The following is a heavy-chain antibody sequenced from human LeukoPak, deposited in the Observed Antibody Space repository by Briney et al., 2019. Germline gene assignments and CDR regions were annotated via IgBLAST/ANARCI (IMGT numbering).Heavy chain of an antibody. Sequence: KSSETLSLTCAVYGGSFSGYYWSWIRQPPGKGLEWIGSIYYSGNTYYNPSLKSRVTISVDTSKNQFSLKLSSVTAADTAVYYCARDRMVRGVNYYYYYMDVWGKGTTVTVSS. J-gene: IGHJ6*03. D-gene: IGHD3-10*01. CDR2: IYYSGNT. CDR1: GGSFSGYY. V-gene: IGHV4-34*01. CDR3: ARDRMVRGVNYYYYYMDV.